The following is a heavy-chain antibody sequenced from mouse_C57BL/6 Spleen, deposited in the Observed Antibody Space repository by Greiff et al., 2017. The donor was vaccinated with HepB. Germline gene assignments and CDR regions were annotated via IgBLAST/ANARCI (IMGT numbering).Heavy chain of an antibody. D-gene: IGHD3-3*01. CDR2: IRNKANGYTT. V-gene: IGHV7-3*01. J-gene: IGHJ2*01. Sequence: DVHLVESGGGLVQPGGSLSLSCAASGFTFTDYYMSWVRQPPGKALEWLGFIRNKANGYTTEYSASVKGRFTISRDNSQSILYLQMNALRAEDSATYYCARYGGTGYFDYWGQGTTLTVSS. CDR1: GFTFTDYY. CDR3: ARYGGTGYFDY.